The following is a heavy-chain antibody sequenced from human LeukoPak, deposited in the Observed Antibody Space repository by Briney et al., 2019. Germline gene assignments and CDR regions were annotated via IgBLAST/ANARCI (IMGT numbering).Heavy chain of an antibody. V-gene: IGHV4-30-2*02. D-gene: IGHD4-23*01. CDR1: GGSISSGGYS. Sequence: SQTLSLTCAVSGGSISSGGYSWSWIRQPPGKGLEWIGYIYHSGSTYYNPSLKSRVTISVDTSKNQFSLKLSSVTAADTAVYYCAKTHYEYDMDVWGQGTTVTVSS. J-gene: IGHJ6*02. CDR2: IYHSGST. CDR3: AKTHYEYDMDV.